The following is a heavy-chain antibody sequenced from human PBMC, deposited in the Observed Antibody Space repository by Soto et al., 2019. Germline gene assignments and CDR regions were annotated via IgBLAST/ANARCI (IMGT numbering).Heavy chain of an antibody. CDR3: ARDVVAVTTGISGY. Sequence: ASVKVSCKASGYTFTSYSISWVRQAPGQGLEWMGWINVYNGNTKYAQKFQGRVTMTTDTSTSTVYMELRSLSSDDTAVYYCARDVVAVTTGISGYWVQGTLVTVSS. J-gene: IGHJ4*02. CDR2: INVYNGNT. CDR1: GYTFTSYS. V-gene: IGHV1-18*01. D-gene: IGHD4-4*01.